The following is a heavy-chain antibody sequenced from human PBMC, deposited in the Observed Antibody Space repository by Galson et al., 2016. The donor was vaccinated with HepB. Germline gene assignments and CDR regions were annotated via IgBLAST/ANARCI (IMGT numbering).Heavy chain of an antibody. CDR1: GFTFSSYA. Sequence: SLRLSCAASGFTFSSYAMHWVRQAPGKGLEWVAVISYDGSNKYYADSVKGRFTISRDNSKNTLYLQMNSLRAEDTAVCYCAKRAHATGDYCGMDVWGQGTTVTVSS. J-gene: IGHJ6*02. D-gene: IGHD2-15*01. CDR3: AKRAHATGDYCGMDV. CDR2: ISYDGSNK. V-gene: IGHV3-30-3*02.